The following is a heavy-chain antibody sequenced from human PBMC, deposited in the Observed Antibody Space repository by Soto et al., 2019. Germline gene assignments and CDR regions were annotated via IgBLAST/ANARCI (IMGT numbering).Heavy chain of an antibody. J-gene: IGHJ4*02. CDR2: IFYSGSA. D-gene: IGHD5-18*01. Sequence: PAETLSLTXTVSGGSITNYYWSWIRQPPGRGLKWIGYIFYSGSADYTPSLKSRATISVDTSKNQFSLKLRSVTAADTAVYYCARIKRGYSYGSIIDFWGQGIPVTVSS. CDR1: GGSITNYY. CDR3: ARIKRGYSYGSIIDF. V-gene: IGHV4-59*01.